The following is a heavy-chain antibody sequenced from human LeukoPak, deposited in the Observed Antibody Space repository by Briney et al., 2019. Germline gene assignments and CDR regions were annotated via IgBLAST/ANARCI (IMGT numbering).Heavy chain of an antibody. D-gene: IGHD6-13*01. CDR1: GFTLSSYS. Sequence: GGSLRLSCAASGFTLSSYSMNWVRQARGKGLEWVSSISSSSSYIYYADTVKGRFTISRDNAKNTLYPQINSLRAEDTAVYYCARIAAAGWFDPWGQGTLVTVSS. CDR2: ISSSSSYI. V-gene: IGHV3-21*01. CDR3: ARIAAAGWFDP. J-gene: IGHJ5*02.